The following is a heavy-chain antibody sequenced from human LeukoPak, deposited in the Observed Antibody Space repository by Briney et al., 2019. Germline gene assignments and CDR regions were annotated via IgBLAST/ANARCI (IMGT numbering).Heavy chain of an antibody. CDR1: GFTFNNYA. J-gene: IGHJ4*02. CDR2: ISGSGGST. Sequence: TGGSLRLSCAASGFTFNNYAMTWVRQAPGKGLEWVSAISGSGGSTYYADSVKGRFTISRDNSKNTLYLQVNSLRAEDTAVYYCATRLRFLEWLFGFDYWGQGTLVTVSS. D-gene: IGHD3-3*01. CDR3: ATRLRFLEWLFGFDY. V-gene: IGHV3-23*01.